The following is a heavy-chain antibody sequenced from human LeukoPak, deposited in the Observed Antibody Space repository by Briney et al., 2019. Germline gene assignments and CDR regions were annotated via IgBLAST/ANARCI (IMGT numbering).Heavy chain of an antibody. V-gene: IGHV4-39*07. J-gene: IGHJ4*02. CDR2: IYYSGST. CDR1: GGSISSSSYY. D-gene: IGHD2-15*01. CDR3: ARDRRGYVDY. Sequence: SETLSLTCTVSGGSISSSSYYWGWIRQPPGKVLEWIGSIYYSGSTYYNPSLKSRVTISVDTSKNQFSLKLSSVTAADTAVYYCARDRRGYVDYWGQGTLVTVSS.